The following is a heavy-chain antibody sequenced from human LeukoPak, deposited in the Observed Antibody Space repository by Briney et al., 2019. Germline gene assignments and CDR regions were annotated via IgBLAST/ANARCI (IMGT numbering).Heavy chain of an antibody. CDR2: INPNSGGT. J-gene: IGHJ3*02. CDR1: GYTLTGYY. D-gene: IGHD6-13*01. V-gene: IGHV1-2*02. Sequence: ASVKVSCKASGYTLTGYYMHWVRQAPGQGLEWMGWINPNSGGTNYAQKFQGRVTMTRDTSISTAYMALSRLRSDDTAVYYCARSIAAARDAFDIWGQGTMVTVSS. CDR3: ARSIAAARDAFDI.